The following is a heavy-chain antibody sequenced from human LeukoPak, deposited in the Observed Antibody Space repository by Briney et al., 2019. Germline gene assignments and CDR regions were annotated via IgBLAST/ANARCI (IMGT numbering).Heavy chain of an antibody. CDR3: ARHDRIIASPLV. D-gene: IGHD2/OR15-2a*01. CDR1: GFTFSNYW. Sequence: GSLRLSCAASGFTFSNYWMSWVRQPPGKGLEWIGSIYYSGSTYYNPSLKSRLTISVDTSKNQFSLNLSSVTAADTAVYYCARHDRIIASPLVWGQGILVTVSS. CDR2: IYYSGST. J-gene: IGHJ4*02. V-gene: IGHV4-39*01.